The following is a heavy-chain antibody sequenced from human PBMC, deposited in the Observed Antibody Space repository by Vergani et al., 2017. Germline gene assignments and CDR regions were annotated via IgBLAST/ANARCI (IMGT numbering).Heavy chain of an antibody. J-gene: IGHJ5*02. Sequence: EVQLLESGGGLVQPGGSLRLSCAASGFTFSTYAMTWVRQAPGKGLEWVSTISSDGGSTYYADSVKGRFTISRDNSKNTLSLQMNSLTAEDTAIYYCAKDMGRMATIPGAWGQGTLVTVSS. D-gene: IGHD5-24*01. CDR1: GFTFSTYA. CDR2: ISSDGGST. V-gene: IGHV3-23*01. CDR3: AKDMGRMATIPGA.